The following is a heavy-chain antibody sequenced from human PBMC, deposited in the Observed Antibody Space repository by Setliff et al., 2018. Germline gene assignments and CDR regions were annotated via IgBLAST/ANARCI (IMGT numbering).Heavy chain of an antibody. J-gene: IGHJ6*03. V-gene: IGHV1-18*01. D-gene: IGHD4-17*01. CDR1: GYTFTSYG. CDR2: ISAYNGNT. CDR3: ARGPSPTVTPSRLIYFYHMDV. Sequence: ASVKVSCKASGYTFTSYGISWVRQAPGQGLEWMGWISAYNGNTNYAQKLQGRVTMTTDTSTSTAYMELRSLRFDDTALYYCARGPSPTVTPSRLIYFYHMDVWGTGTTVTVSS.